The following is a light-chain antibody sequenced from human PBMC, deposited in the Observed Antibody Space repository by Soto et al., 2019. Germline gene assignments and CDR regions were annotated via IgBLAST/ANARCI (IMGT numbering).Light chain of an antibody. CDR3: QSYDSSLSGSGL. J-gene: IGLJ2*01. Sequence: QSVLTQPPSVSGAPGQRVTISCTGSSSNIGAGYDVHWYQQLPGTAPKLLIYGNSNRPSGVPDRFSGSKSGTSASLAITGLQAEDEADYYCQSYDSSLSGSGLLGGGTKVTVL. V-gene: IGLV1-40*01. CDR1: SSNIGAGYD. CDR2: GNS.